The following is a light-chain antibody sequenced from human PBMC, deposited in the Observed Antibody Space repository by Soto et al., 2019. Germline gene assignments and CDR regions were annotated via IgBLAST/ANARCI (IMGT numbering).Light chain of an antibody. CDR1: QSVSSN. V-gene: IGKV3-15*01. CDR3: QQYNKWPRT. Sequence: EIVMTQSPATLSVSPGERATLSCRASQSVSSNLAWYQQKPGQAPSLLIYGASTRATGIPARFSGSGSGTEFTLTISSLQSEDFAVYYCQQYNKWPRTFGQGTKADSK. J-gene: IGKJ1*01. CDR2: GAS.